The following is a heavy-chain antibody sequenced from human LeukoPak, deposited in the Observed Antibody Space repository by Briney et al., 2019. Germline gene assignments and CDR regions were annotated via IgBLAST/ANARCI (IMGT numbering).Heavy chain of an antibody. J-gene: IGHJ4*02. D-gene: IGHD2-15*01. CDR1: GYSLHYFG. CDR3: ARDRYGYCGGGSCFLFDY. V-gene: IGHV1-18*04. CDR2: ISTEIGNT. Sequence: ASVKVSCKASGYSLHYFGISWVRQAPGQGLEWMGWISTEIGNTNYVQRLQGRVTMTRDTSTSTVYMELTSLTSDDTAVYYCARDRYGYCGGGSCFLFDYWGQGTLVTVSS.